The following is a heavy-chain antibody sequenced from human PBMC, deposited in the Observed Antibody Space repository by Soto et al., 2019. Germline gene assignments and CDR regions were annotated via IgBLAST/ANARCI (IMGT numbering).Heavy chain of an antibody. J-gene: IGHJ4*02. Sequence: EVQLVESGGGLVQPGGSLRLSCAASGFTFSSYIMHWVRQTPGKGLVWVSRITTDGSTTTYADSVRGRFTISRDNAKNTLYLQMNSLSAEDTAVYYCARDREWVIFDSCGQGTLVTVSS. CDR1: GFTFSSYI. CDR3: ARDREWVIFDS. CDR2: ITTDGSTT. D-gene: IGHD3-3*01. V-gene: IGHV3-74*01.